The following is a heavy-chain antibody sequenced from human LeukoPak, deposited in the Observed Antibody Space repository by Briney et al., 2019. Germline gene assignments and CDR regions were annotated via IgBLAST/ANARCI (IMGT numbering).Heavy chain of an antibody. CDR1: GFTFSSYW. Sequence: GGSLRLSCTASGFTFSSYWMSWVRQAPGKGLEWVATIKQDGSEKYCVDSVKGRFTISRDDAKNSLYLQMNSLRAEDTAVYYCARAPNYGVDYWGQGTLVTVSS. V-gene: IGHV3-7*01. CDR3: ARAPNYGVDY. D-gene: IGHD1-7*01. CDR2: IKQDGSEK. J-gene: IGHJ4*02.